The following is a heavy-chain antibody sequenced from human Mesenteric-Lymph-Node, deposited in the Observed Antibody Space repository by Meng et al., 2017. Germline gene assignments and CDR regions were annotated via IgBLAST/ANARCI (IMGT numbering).Heavy chain of an antibody. J-gene: IGHJ4*02. CDR2: ISSSGSTI. CDR3: ARGRGPMVRGVIYPFDY. V-gene: IGHV3-11*01. D-gene: IGHD3-10*01. CDR1: GFTFSDYY. Sequence: GESLKISCAASGFTFSDYYMSWIRQAPGKGLEWVSYISSSGSTIYYADSVKGRFTISRDNAKNSLYLQMNSLRAEDTAVYYCARGRGPMVRGVIYPFDYWGQGTLVTVSS.